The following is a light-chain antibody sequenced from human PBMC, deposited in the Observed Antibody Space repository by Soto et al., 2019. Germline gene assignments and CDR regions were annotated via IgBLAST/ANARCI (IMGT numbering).Light chain of an antibody. Sequence: EIVMTQSPATLSVSPGERVTLSCRASQSVSRNLAWYQQIPGQAPRLLIYGASTRATGIPARFSGSGSGTDFTLTISLLQSEDFAVYYCQQYNNWSPLAFGGGTKVEIK. V-gene: IGKV3-15*01. J-gene: IGKJ4*01. CDR3: QQYNNWSPLA. CDR2: GAS. CDR1: QSVSRN.